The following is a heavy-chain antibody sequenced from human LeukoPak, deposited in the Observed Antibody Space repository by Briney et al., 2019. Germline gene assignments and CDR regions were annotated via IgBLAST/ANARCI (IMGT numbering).Heavy chain of an antibody. CDR3: ARGKSGYDYSSSDY. J-gene: IGHJ4*02. D-gene: IGHD5-12*01. CDR1: GGTFSSYA. Sequence: SVKVSCKASGGTFSSYAISWVRQAPGQGLEWMGGIIPIFGTANYAQKFQGRVTITADESTSTAYMELSSLRSEDTAVYYCARGKSGYDYSSSDYWGQGTLVTVSS. CDR2: IIPIFGTA. V-gene: IGHV1-69*13.